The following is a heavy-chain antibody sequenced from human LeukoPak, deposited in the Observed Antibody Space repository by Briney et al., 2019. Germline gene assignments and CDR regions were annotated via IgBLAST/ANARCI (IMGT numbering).Heavy chain of an antibody. D-gene: IGHD5-24*01. CDR2: INEGGSVT. V-gene: IGHV3-74*01. Sequence: GGSLRLSCAASGFTFGNYWMHWVRQAPGKGLVWVSRINEGGSVTDYADSVKGRFTISRDNAKNTLYLEMNSLRAEDTAVYYCSRDLRGRDDYWGQGTLVSVSS. CDR3: SRDLRGRDDY. J-gene: IGHJ4*02. CDR1: GFTFGNYW.